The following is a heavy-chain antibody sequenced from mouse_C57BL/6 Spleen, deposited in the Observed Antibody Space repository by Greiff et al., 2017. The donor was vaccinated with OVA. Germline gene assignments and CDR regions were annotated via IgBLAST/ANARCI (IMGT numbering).Heavy chain of an antibody. CDR3: ATTAQATYFDY. D-gene: IGHD3-2*02. Sequence: EVQLQQSGTVLARPGASVRMSCKTSGYTFTSYWMHWVKQRPGQGLEWIGAIYPGNSDTSYNQKFKGKAKLTAVTSASTAYMELSSLTNEDSAVYYGATTAQATYFDYWGQGTTLTVSS. V-gene: IGHV1-5*01. CDR1: GYTFTSYW. CDR2: IYPGNSDT. J-gene: IGHJ2*01.